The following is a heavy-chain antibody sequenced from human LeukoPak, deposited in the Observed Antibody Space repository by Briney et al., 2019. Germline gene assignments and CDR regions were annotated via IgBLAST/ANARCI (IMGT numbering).Heavy chain of an antibody. D-gene: IGHD6-13*01. Sequence: SVKVSCKASGGTFSSYTISWVRQAPGQGLEWMGRIIPILGIANYAQKFQGRATITADKSTSTAYMELSSLRSEDTAVYYCASPRPAAAYYYCDCWGRGTLVTVSS. CDR3: ASPRPAAAYYYCDC. V-gene: IGHV1-69*02. CDR2: IIPILGIA. CDR1: GGTFSSYT. J-gene: IGHJ4*02.